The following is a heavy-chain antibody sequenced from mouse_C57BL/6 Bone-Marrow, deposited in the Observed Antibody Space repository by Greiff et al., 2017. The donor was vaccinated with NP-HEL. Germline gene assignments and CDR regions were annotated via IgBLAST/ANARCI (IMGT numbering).Heavy chain of an antibody. D-gene: IGHD1-1*01. J-gene: IGHJ4*01. V-gene: IGHV1-52*01. Sequence: VQLQQSGAELVRPGSSVKLSCKASGYTFTSYWMHWVKQRPIQGLEWIGNIDPSDSETHYNQKFKDKATLTVDKSSSTAYMQLSSLTSEDSAVYYCARSLLREGAMDYWGQGTSVTVSS. CDR3: ARSLLREGAMDY. CDR1: GYTFTSYW. CDR2: IDPSDSET.